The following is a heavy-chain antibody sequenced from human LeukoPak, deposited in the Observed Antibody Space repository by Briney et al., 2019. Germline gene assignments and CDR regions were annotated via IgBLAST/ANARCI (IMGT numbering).Heavy chain of an antibody. J-gene: IGHJ5*02. Sequence: SETLSLTCTVSGGSISSYYWSWIRQPPGKGLEWIGYIYYSGSTNYNPSLKSRVTISVDTSKNQFSLKLSSVTAADTAVYYCARAVITFGGVIVIGTIMGSSRVLFDPWGQGTLVTVSS. D-gene: IGHD3-16*02. CDR3: ARAVITFGGVIVIGTIMGSSRVLFDP. V-gene: IGHV4-59*01. CDR2: IYYSGST. CDR1: GGSISSYY.